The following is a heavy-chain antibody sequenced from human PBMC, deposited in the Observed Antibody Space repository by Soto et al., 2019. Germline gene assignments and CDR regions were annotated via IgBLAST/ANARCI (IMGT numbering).Heavy chain of an antibody. D-gene: IGHD2-21*02. V-gene: IGHV4-61*01. CDR1: GGSISSNIYY. J-gene: IGHJ6*02. CDR3: ARDLWGYCGTDCYPLDV. Sequence: PSETLSLTCTVSGGSISSNIYYWGWIRQPPGKGLEWIGYMYNTGSTVYNPSFKSRVTISVDTSKNQFSLKLNSVTAADTAVYYCARDLWGYCGTDCYPLDVWGQGTTVTVSS. CDR2: MYNTGST.